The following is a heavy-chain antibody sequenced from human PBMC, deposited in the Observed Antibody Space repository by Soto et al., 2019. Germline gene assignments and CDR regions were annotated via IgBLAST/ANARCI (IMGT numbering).Heavy chain of an antibody. Sequence: PSETLSLTCTVSDGSISSYYWSWIRQPPGKALEWIGYIYHSGSTNYNPSLKSRVTISVDTSKNQLSLNLSSVTAADTAVYYCATKPPYSTVWYYFDYWGQGALVTVSS. CDR2: IYHSGST. J-gene: IGHJ4*02. CDR1: DGSISSYY. CDR3: ATKPPYSTVWYYFDY. D-gene: IGHD2-2*01. V-gene: IGHV4-59*03.